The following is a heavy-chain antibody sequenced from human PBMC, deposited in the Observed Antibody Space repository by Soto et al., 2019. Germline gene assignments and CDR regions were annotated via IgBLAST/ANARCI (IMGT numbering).Heavy chain of an antibody. CDR3: AGLTGTTIKAFYYYYMDV. CDR2: IYYSGST. D-gene: IGHD1-7*01. V-gene: IGHV4-61*08. J-gene: IGHJ6*03. Sequence: SETLSLTCTGSGGSISSGDYYWSWIRQPPGKGLEWIGYIYYSGSTNYNPSLKSRVTISVDTSKNQFSLKLSSVTAADTAVYYCAGLTGTTIKAFYYYYMDVWGKGTTVTVSS. CDR1: GGSISSGDYY.